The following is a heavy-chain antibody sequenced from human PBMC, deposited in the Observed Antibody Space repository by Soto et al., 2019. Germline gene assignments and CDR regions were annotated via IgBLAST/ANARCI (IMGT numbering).Heavy chain of an antibody. D-gene: IGHD6-19*01. J-gene: IGHJ4*02. Sequence: QMQLQESGPGLVKASETLSLTCAVSGASISSEQYWTWVRQPPGKGLEWIGDIHHSGSTNNNPSHRSRLIMSVDTSKNQFSLNLNSVSAADTAVYYCARRFGWYAIDQWGQGTLVTVSS. CDR2: IHHSGST. CDR1: GASISSEQY. CDR3: ARRFGWYAIDQ. V-gene: IGHV4-4*02.